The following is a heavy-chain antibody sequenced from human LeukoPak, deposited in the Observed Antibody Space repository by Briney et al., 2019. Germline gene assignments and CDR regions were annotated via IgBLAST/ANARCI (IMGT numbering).Heavy chain of an antibody. CDR2: VWSGGNN. V-gene: IGHV3-66*01. Sequence: GGSLRLSCAPSGFTLSRKLMSWVSQAPPRGLEWVSVVWSGGNNDYADSVKSRFTISRDISKNTLYLQMNSLRAEDTAVYYCARGLIVYGNNPLYYFDYWGQGTLVTVSS. D-gene: IGHD4-17*01. CDR1: GFTLSRKL. J-gene: IGHJ4*02. CDR3: ARGLIVYGNNPLYYFDY.